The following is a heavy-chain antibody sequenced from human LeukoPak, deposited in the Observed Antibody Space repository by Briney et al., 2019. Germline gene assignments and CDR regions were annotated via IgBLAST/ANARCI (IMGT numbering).Heavy chain of an antibody. J-gene: IGHJ4*02. CDR1: GASISSYY. D-gene: IGHD6-13*01. CDR3: ARDSSISWFFL. Sequence: SETLSLTCAVSGASISSYYWDWIRQPPGKGLEWIGSIHSSGSTYYNPSLKSRVTISVDTSKNQFSLRLTSVTAADTALYYCARDSSISWFFLWGQGTLVTVPS. CDR2: IHSSGST. V-gene: IGHV4-39*07.